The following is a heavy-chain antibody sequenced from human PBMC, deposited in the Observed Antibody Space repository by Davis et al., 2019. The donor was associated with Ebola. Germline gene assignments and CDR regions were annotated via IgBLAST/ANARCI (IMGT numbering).Heavy chain of an antibody. D-gene: IGHD6-19*01. V-gene: IGHV3-74*01. CDR3: ASSWGYSSGFPH. CDR2: INSDGSST. Sequence: PGGSLRLSCAASGFTFSAHTMNWVRQAPGKGLVWVSRINSDGSSTSYADSVKGRFTISRDNAKNTLYLQMNSLRDEDTAVYYCASSWGYSSGFPHWGQGTLVTVSS. J-gene: IGHJ1*01. CDR1: GFTFSAHT.